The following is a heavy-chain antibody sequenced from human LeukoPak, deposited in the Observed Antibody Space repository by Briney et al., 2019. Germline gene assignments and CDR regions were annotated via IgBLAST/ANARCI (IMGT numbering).Heavy chain of an antibody. J-gene: IGHJ4*02. V-gene: IGHV4-59*01. D-gene: IGHD4-17*01. CDR3: ASGGDYRGPFDY. CDR1: GGSISTYY. Sequence: SETLSLTCTVSGGSISTYYWSWLRQPPGKGLEWIGYIHDTGNTNYNAALQSRVTISVDTSENRFSLNLRSVTAADTAVYYCASGGDYRGPFDYWGQGTLVTVSS. CDR2: IHDTGNT.